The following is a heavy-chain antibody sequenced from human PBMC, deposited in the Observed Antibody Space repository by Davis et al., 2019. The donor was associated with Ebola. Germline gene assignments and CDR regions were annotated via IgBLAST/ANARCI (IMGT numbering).Heavy chain of an antibody. J-gene: IGHJ3*02. V-gene: IGHV1-18*01. CDR3: ARQKLLWFGELLYSPGAFDI. D-gene: IGHD3-10*01. CDR2: INPHNGNT. CDR1: GYTLTELS. Sequence: AASVKVSCKVSGYTLTELSIHWVRQAPGQGLEWMGWINPHNGNTNYAQNVQGRVIMTSDTATTTAYMEVGSLRSDDTAVYYCARQKLLWFGELLYSPGAFDIWGQGTMVTVSS.